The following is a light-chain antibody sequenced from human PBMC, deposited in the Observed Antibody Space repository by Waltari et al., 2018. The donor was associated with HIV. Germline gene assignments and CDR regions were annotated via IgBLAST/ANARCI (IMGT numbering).Light chain of an antibody. J-gene: IGKJ3*01. Sequence: EIVLTQSPVTLSLSPGDRATLSCRASQNISAHLAWYQQKPGQAPSLLIYDASYRAAGIPPRFSGSGSATDFTLTISALESEDFAVYYCQQRHHWPLYNLGPGTRVDMK. CDR1: QNISAH. V-gene: IGKV3-11*01. CDR2: DAS. CDR3: QQRHHWPLYN.